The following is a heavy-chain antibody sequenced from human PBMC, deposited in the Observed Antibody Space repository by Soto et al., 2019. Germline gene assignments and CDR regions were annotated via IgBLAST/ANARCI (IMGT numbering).Heavy chain of an antibody. Sequence: QVQLQQWGAGLLKPSVTLSLTCAVYGGSFSGYYWSWIRHPPGKGLEWIGEIDHSGSTNYSPALKGRVTITVATTKKRFSLKLSSVTAAATAVYYCARGGQYYDFWSGYYDCWGQGTLVTVSS. V-gene: IGHV4-34*02. J-gene: IGHJ4*02. CDR3: ARGGQYYDFWSGYYDC. CDR2: IDHSGST. D-gene: IGHD3-3*01. CDR1: GGSFSGYY.